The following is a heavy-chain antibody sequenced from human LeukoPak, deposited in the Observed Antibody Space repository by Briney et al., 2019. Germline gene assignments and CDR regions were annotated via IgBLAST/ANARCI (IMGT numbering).Heavy chain of an antibody. CDR2: IYKSGTT. V-gene: IGHV4-4*07. D-gene: IGHD3-22*01. Sequence: PSESLPLTCTVSGGSIGWDYWSWIRQSAGKGLEWIGRIYKSGTTNYNPSFRSRVTMSVDTSMNHFSLTLTSVTAADTAVYYCAGEESYQDTNGYSYFFDSWGQGSLVTVSS. J-gene: IGHJ4*02. CDR3: AGEESYQDTNGYSYFFDS. CDR1: GGSIGWDY.